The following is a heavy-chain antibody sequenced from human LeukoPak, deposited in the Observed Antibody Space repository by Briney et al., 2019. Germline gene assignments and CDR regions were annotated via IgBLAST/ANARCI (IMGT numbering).Heavy chain of an antibody. CDR1: GFTFSTYS. CDR2: ITSSSIYT. D-gene: IGHD1/OR15-1a*01. J-gene: IGHJ4*02. Sequence: GGSLRLSCAASGFTFSTYSMNWVRQAPGKGLEWVSSITSSSIYTYYADSMKGRFTISRDNAKNSLYLQMNSLRAEDTAVYYCARGQGVEITGTSFDLWGQGTLVTVSS. V-gene: IGHV3-21*01. CDR3: ARGQGVEITGTSFDL.